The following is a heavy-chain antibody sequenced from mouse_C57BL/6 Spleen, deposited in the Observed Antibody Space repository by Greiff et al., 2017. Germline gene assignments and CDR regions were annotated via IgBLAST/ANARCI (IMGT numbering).Heavy chain of an antibody. D-gene: IGHD1-1*01. CDR1: GFTFTDYN. V-gene: IGHV1-18*01. CDR2: ISPSDGGT. J-gene: IGHJ4*01. CDR3: AKTVAPYAMDD. Sequence: EVQLLQSGPGLVKPGASLKIPCKASGFTFTDYNMDWVRQSPGKSLEWIGDISPSDGGTFYYPQIKGKATWTVDKSSSTAYMEHRSLTSEETAVNYCAKTVAPYAMDDWGTGTSVTVSS.